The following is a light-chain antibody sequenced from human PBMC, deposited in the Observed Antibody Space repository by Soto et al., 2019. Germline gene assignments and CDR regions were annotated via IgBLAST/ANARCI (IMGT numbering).Light chain of an antibody. CDR3: CSFAGRIFV. Sequence: QSALTQPRSVSGSPGQSVTVSCTGTSSDVGGYNYVTWYQRHPGKAPKLLISDVNKRPSGVPDRFSGSKSGNTASLTISGLQTEDEADYYCCSFAGRIFVFGTGTKLTVL. V-gene: IGLV2-11*01. CDR1: SSDVGGYNY. J-gene: IGLJ1*01. CDR2: DVN.